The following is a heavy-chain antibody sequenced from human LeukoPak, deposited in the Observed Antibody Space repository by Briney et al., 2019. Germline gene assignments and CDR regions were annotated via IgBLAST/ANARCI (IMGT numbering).Heavy chain of an antibody. CDR2: IYYSGST. CDR1: GGSMSSYY. Sequence: SETLSLTCTISGGSMSSYYWSWIRQPPGKGLEWIGYIYYSGSTNYNPSLESRVTISVGTSKSQFSLKLSSVTAADTAIYYCARHRVIAAAGTGVFDSWGQGTLVTVSS. V-gene: IGHV4-59*08. J-gene: IGHJ4*02. D-gene: IGHD6-13*01. CDR3: ARHRVIAAAGTGVFDS.